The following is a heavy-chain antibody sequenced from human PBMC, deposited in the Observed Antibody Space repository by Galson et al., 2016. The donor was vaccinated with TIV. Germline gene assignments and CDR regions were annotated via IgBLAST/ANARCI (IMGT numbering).Heavy chain of an antibody. V-gene: IGHV3-30*18. J-gene: IGHJ4*02. CDR1: GFTFSIFG. CDR2: ISFDGSKK. CDR3: AKDITVYCGGDCSTFDH. Sequence: SLRLSCAASGFTFSIFGMHWVRQAPGKGLEWVAVISFDGSKKNYADSVEGRFTISRDNSRNTLYLQMNSLRVEDAAVYYCAKDITVYCGGDCSTFDHWGQGTLVTVSS. D-gene: IGHD2-21*02.